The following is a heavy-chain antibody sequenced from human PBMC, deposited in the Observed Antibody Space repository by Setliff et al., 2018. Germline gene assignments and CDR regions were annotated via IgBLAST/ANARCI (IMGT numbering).Heavy chain of an antibody. CDR1: GYTFSNYG. D-gene: IGHD3-3*01. J-gene: IGHJ6*01. V-gene: IGHV1-18*01. CDR3: ARERIYDGLNYNGMDV. CDR2: ISGYDGNT. Sequence: ASVKVSCKTSGYTFSNYGVSRVRQAPGQGLEWMGWISGYDGNTKYAQNLHGRVTMTTDTSTTTAYMELRSLRSDDTAVYYCARERIYDGLNYNGMDVWGQGTTVTVSS.